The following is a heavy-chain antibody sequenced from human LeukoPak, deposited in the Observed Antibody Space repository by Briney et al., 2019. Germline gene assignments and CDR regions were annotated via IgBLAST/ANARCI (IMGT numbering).Heavy chain of an antibody. D-gene: IGHD2-15*01. Sequence: ETLSLTCTVSGGSISSGGYYWSWIRQHPGKGLEWVANINQESSEKYYVDSVRGRFTISRDNAKNSLSLQMNSLRVEDTAVYYCAREVDRSFGYWGQGNVVTVSS. V-gene: IGHV3-7*01. J-gene: IGHJ4*02. CDR2: INQESSEK. CDR3: AREVDRSFGY. CDR1: GGSISSGGYY.